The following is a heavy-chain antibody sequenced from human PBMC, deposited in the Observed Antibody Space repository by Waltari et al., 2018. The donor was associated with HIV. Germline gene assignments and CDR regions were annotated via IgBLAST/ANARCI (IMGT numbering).Heavy chain of an antibody. V-gene: IGHV3-74*01. CDR1: GFSVRRYW. Sequence: EVQLVQSGGGLVQPGGSRRLSCAASGFSVRRYWMHWVRQIPGQGLVWVSRINPDGNTINDADSVRGRFTISRDYAKNTLYLQMNSLRDEDTAMYYCVKDMFGEYDYWGQGTLVTVSS. D-gene: IGHD3-10*02. J-gene: IGHJ4*02. CDR2: INPDGNTI. CDR3: VKDMFGEYDY.